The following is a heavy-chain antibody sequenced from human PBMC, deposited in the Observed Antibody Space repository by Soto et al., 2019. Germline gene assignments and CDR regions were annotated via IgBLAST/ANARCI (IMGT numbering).Heavy chain of an antibody. CDR3: ARSSSTSWFDP. CDR2: ISYDGSNK. Sequence: PGGSLRLSCAASGFTFSSYAMHWVRQAPGKGLEWGAVISYDGSNKYYADSVKGRFTISRDNSKNTLDLQMNSLRAEDTAVYYCARSSSTSWFDPWGQGTLVTGSS. CDR1: GFTFSSYA. J-gene: IGHJ5*02. D-gene: IGHD2-2*01. V-gene: IGHV3-30-3*01.